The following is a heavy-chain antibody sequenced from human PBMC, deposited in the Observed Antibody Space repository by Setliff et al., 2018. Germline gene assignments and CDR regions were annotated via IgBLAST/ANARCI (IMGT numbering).Heavy chain of an antibody. CDR3: ASLTTVTTDWYFDL. Sequence: SETLSLTCSVSVVSFKSHYWSWIRQSPGKGLEWIGYIFYNGATDYNPSFKSRVTMSVDASQNQFSLKLSSVTAADTAVYYCASLTTVTTDWYFDLWGRGTLVTVSS. CDR2: IFYNGAT. CDR1: VVSFKSHY. V-gene: IGHV4-59*11. D-gene: IGHD4-17*01. J-gene: IGHJ2*01.